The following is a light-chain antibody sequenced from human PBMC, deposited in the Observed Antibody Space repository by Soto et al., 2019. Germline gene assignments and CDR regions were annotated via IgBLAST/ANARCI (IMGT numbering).Light chain of an antibody. Sequence: ETVLTQSPGTLSLSPGERATLSCRASQSVRSSSLAWYQQKPGQAPRLLIYGASSRATGIPDRFSGSGSGTDFTLTISRLEPEDFAVYDCQQYGNSPRTFGQGTKVEIK. CDR2: GAS. V-gene: IGKV3-20*01. CDR3: QQYGNSPRT. J-gene: IGKJ1*01. CDR1: QSVRSSS.